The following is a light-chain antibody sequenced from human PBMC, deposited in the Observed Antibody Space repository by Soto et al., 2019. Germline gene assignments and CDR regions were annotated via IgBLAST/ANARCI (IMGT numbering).Light chain of an antibody. V-gene: IGKV3-15*01. J-gene: IGKJ1*01. CDR3: QQYDNWPQT. CDR2: GAS. CDR1: QTMTRA. Sequence: IGLTQSPATLSLSPGETATLSCRASQTMTRAYVAWYQQKPGQAPRLLIYGASTRATGIPARFSGRGSGTEFTLTISSLQSVDFAVYYCQQYDNWPQTFGQGTKVDI.